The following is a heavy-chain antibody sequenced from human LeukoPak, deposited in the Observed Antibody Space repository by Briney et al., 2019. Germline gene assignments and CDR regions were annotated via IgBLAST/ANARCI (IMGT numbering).Heavy chain of an antibody. CDR2: INAGNGNT. Sequence: GSSVKVSCKASGYTFTSYAMHWVRQAPGQRPEWMGWINAGNGNTKYFQKFQGRVTFTRDTSASTAYMELSSLRSEDTAVYYCARGRVRGSEDYFDYWGQGTLVTVSS. V-gene: IGHV1-3*01. D-gene: IGHD3-10*01. J-gene: IGHJ4*02. CDR1: GYTFTSYA. CDR3: ARGRVRGSEDYFDY.